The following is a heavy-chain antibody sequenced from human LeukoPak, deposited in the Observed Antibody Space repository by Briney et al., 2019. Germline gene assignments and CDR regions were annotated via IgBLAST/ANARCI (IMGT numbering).Heavy chain of an antibody. V-gene: IGHV3-23*01. J-gene: IGHJ4*02. CDR2: ISGSGDRT. CDR3: AKKRPFYCDRDGYLGDFDY. D-gene: IGHD3-22*01. Sequence: GGSLRLSCVASGFTFSSYGMSWVRQAPGKGLEWVSGISGSGDRTYYTDSVKGRFTISRDNSKNTLSLQISTLRAEDTAVYYCAKKRPFYCDRDGYLGDFDYWGQGILVTVSP. CDR1: GFTFSSYG.